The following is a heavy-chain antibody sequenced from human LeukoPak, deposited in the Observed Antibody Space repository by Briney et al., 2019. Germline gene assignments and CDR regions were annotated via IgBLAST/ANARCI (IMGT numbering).Heavy chain of an antibody. CDR3: ARGIWWELRD. CDR2: IYYSGST. J-gene: IGHJ4*02. V-gene: IGHV4-39*07. CDR1: GGSISSSSYY. D-gene: IGHD1-26*01. Sequence: SETLSLTCTVSGGSISSSSYYWGWIRQPPGKGLEWIGSIYYSGSTYYNPSLKSRVTISVDTSKNQFSLKLSSVTAADTAVYYCARGIWWELRDWGQGTLVTVSS.